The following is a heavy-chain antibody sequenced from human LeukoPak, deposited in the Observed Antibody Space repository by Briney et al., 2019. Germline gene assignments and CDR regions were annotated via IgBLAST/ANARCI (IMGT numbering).Heavy chain of an antibody. Sequence: PGGSLRLSCAASGFIFSDHYMDWVRQAPGKGLEWVARIRSKVQGYITEYAASVKGRFTISRDDSKSIAYLQMNSLKTEDTAVYYCTRVFSSSGFHFDYWGQGTLVTVSS. CDR2: IRSKVQGYIT. D-gene: IGHD3-22*01. J-gene: IGHJ4*02. CDR1: GFIFSDHY. V-gene: IGHV3-72*01. CDR3: TRVFSSSGFHFDY.